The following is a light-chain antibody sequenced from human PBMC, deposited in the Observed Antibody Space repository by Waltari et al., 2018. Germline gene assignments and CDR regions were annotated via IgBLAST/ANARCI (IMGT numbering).Light chain of an antibody. V-gene: IGKV3-11*01. CDR1: QSVGDF. J-gene: IGKJ3*01. CDR3: QQRNSWPLT. CDR2: DAS. Sequence: EIVLTQSPVTLSLSPGEGPTLSCKTSQSVGDFLAWYQQRPGQAPRLLIYDASLRAAGIPARFSGSGSGTDFTLTISSLESEDSAVYFCQQRNSWPLTFGPGTTV.